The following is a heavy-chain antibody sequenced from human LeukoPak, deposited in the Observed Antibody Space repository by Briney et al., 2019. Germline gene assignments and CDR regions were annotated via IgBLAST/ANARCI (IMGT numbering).Heavy chain of an antibody. V-gene: IGHV4-34*01. CDR3: ATGYYYMDV. CDR2: INHSGST. J-gene: IGHJ6*03. CDR1: GGSFSGYY. Sequence: SETLSLTCAVYGGSFSGYYWNWIRQPPGKGLGWIGEINHSGSTNYNPSLKSRVTISVDTSKNQFSLKLSSVTAADTAVYYCATGYYYMDVWGKGTTVTVSS.